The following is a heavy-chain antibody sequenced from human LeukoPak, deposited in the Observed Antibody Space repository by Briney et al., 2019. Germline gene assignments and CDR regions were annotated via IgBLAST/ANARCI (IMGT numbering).Heavy chain of an antibody. J-gene: IGHJ4*02. CDR1: GFTFSSYA. V-gene: IGHV3-23*01. CDR2: ISGSGGST. Sequence: GGSLRLSCAASGFTFSSYAMSWVRQAPGKGLEWVSGISGSGGSTYYADSVKGRVTISRDNSKNTLYLQMNSLRAEDTAVYYCAKGKGAMVRGVTPSTFDYWGQGTLVTVSS. CDR3: AKGKGAMVRGVTPSTFDY. D-gene: IGHD3-10*01.